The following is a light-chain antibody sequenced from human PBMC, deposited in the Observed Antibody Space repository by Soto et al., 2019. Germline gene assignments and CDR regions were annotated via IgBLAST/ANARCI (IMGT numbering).Light chain of an antibody. J-gene: IGKJ1*01. V-gene: IGKV3-15*01. CDR1: QTIRSD. Sequence: EIVMTQSPVTLSVSPGERATLSCRASQTIRSDLAWYQQKPGQAPRLLISDASTRATGIPARFNGSGSGTEFTLAISSLQSEDFAIYYCQQYASSPGTFGQGTKVEIK. CDR2: DAS. CDR3: QQYASSPGT.